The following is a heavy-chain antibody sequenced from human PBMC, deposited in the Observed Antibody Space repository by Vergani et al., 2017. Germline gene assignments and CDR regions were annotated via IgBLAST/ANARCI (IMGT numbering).Heavy chain of an antibody. J-gene: IGHJ4*02. V-gene: IGHV3-30*01. CDR3: AKDIESYGLTW. CDR1: GFTFSSYA. D-gene: IGHD1-26*01. Sequence: VQLVESGGGVVQPGRSLRLSCAASGFTFSSYAMHWVRQAPGKGLEWVAVISYDGSNKYYADSVKGRFTISRDNSKNSLYLQMNSLRTEDTALYYCAKDIESYGLTWWGQGTLVTVSS. CDR2: ISYDGSNK.